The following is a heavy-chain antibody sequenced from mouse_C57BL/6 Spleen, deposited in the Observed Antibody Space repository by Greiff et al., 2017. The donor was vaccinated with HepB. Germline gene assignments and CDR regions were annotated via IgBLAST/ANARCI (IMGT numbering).Heavy chain of an antibody. D-gene: IGHD2-3*01. V-gene: IGHV8-12*01. CDR3: ARRESYDGYYEGYFDV. J-gene: IGHJ1*03. Sequence: QVQLQQSGPGILQSSQTLSLTCSFSGFSLSTSGMGVSWIRQPSGKGLEWLAHIYWDDDKRYNPSLKSRLTISKDTSRNQVFLKITSVDTADTATYYCARRESYDGYYEGYFDVWGTGTTVTVSS. CDR1: GFSLSTSGMG. CDR2: IYWDDDK.